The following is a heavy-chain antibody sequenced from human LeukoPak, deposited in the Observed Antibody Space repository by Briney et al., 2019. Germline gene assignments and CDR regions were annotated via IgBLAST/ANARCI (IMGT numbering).Heavy chain of an antibody. J-gene: IGHJ5*02. D-gene: IGHD4-11*01. Sequence: SETLSLTCTVAGGSISSSSYYWGWIRQPPGKGLEWIGSIYYSGSTYYNPSLKSRVTISVDTSKNQFSLKLSSVTAADTAVYYCARKRYSNYDWFDPWGQGTLVTVSS. CDR2: IYYSGST. CDR1: GGSISSSSYY. CDR3: ARKRYSNYDWFDP. V-gene: IGHV4-39*01.